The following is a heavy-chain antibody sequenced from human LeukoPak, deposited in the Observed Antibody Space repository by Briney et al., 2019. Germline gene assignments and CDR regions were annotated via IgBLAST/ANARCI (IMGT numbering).Heavy chain of an antibody. V-gene: IGHV3-64*01. J-gene: IGHJ4*02. CDR1: GFTFSSYA. CDR3: ARGPFGPEYYFDY. Sequence: GGSLRLSCAASGFTFSSYAMHWVRQAPGKGPEYVSAISSNGGSTYYANSVKGRFTISRDNSKNTLYLQMGSLRAEDMAVYYCARGPFGPEYYFDYWGQGTLVTVSS. D-gene: IGHD3-10*01. CDR2: ISSNGGST.